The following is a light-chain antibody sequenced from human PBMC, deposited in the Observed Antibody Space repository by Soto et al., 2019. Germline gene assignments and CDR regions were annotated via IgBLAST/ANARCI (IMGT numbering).Light chain of an antibody. V-gene: IGKV3-20*01. J-gene: IGKJ3*01. CDR2: GAS. CDR3: QQYGSSPPFT. CDR1: QTFSSY. Sequence: EIVLTQSPGTLSLSPGQRATLSYRASQTFSSYLAWYQQKPGQAPRLLIYGASSRATGIPDRFSGSGSGTDFTLTISRLEPEDVAVYYCQQYGSSPPFTFGPGTKVDIK.